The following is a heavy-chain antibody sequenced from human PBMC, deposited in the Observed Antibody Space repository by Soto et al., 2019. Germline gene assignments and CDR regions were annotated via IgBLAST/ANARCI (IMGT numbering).Heavy chain of an antibody. Sequence: GGSLRLSCAASGFTFSSYAMHWVRQAPGKGLEWVAVISYDGSNKYYADSVKGRFTISRDNSKNTLYLQMNSLRAEDTAVYYCARDTTGYSSLMDVWGQGTTVTVS. V-gene: IGHV3-30-3*01. CDR3: ARDTTGYSSLMDV. D-gene: IGHD6-13*01. CDR2: ISYDGSNK. J-gene: IGHJ6*02. CDR1: GFTFSSYA.